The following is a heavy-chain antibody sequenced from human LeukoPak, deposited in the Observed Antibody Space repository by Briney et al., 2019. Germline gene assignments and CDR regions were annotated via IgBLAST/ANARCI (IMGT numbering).Heavy chain of an antibody. D-gene: IGHD6-13*01. CDR2: INHSGST. CDR1: GGSFSGYY. CDR3: ARESSAAGHFDY. V-gene: IGHV4-34*01. Sequence: PSETLSLTCAVYGGSFSGYYWSWIRQPPGKGLEWIGEINHSGSTNYNPSLKSRVTISVDTSKNQFSLRLSSVTAADTAVYYCARESSAAGHFDYWGQGTLVTVSS. J-gene: IGHJ4*02.